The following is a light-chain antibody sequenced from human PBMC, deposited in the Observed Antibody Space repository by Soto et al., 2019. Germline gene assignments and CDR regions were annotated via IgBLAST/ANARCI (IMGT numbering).Light chain of an antibody. CDR1: TGTVTSGHY. J-gene: IGLJ3*02. Sequence: VVTQESSLTVSPGGTVTLTCDSSTGTVTSGHYVYWFQQKPGQAPRTLIHDTTNKHSWTPARFSGSLLGGKAALTLSGAQPEDEADYYCLLFYSGVGVFGGGTKLTVL. CDR2: DTT. CDR3: LLFYSGVGV. V-gene: IGLV7-46*01.